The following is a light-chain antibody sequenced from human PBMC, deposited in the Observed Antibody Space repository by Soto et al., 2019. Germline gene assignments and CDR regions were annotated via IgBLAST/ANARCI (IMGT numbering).Light chain of an antibody. CDR2: DVS. CDR1: SSDVCGYNY. J-gene: IGLJ1*01. Sequence: QSALTQPASASGSPGQSITISCTGTSSDVCGYNYVSWYQQHPGKAPKFMIYDVSNRPSGVSNRFSGSKSGNTASLTISGLQAEDEADYYCSSYTTSNTRQIVFGTGTKVTVL. CDR3: SSYTTSNTRQIV. V-gene: IGLV2-14*01.